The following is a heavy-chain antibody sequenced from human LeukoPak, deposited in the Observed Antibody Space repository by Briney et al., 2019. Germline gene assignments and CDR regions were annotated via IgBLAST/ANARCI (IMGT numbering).Heavy chain of an antibody. Sequence: SETLSLTCTVSGGSISSYYWSWIRQPPGKGLEWIGYIYYSGSTYYNPSLKSRVTISVDTSKNQFSLKLSSVTAADTAVYYCARDRYYDSSGYLLGDAFDIWGQGTMVTVSS. CDR3: ARDRYYDSSGYLLGDAFDI. CDR1: GGSISSYY. D-gene: IGHD3-22*01. V-gene: IGHV4-59*12. J-gene: IGHJ3*02. CDR2: IYYSGST.